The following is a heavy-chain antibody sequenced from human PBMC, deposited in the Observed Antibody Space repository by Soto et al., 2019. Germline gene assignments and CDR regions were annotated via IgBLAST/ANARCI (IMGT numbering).Heavy chain of an antibody. CDR1: GFTFSSYE. CDR2: ISSSGSTI. J-gene: IGHJ4*02. Sequence: EVQLVESGGGLVQPGGSLRLSCVASGFTFSSYEMNWVRQAPGKGLEWVSYISSSGSTIYYADSVKGRFTISRDNAKNSLYLQMNSLRAEDTGVYYCARVPDYGGYAYWGQGTLVTVSS. D-gene: IGHD4-17*01. V-gene: IGHV3-48*03. CDR3: ARVPDYGGYAY.